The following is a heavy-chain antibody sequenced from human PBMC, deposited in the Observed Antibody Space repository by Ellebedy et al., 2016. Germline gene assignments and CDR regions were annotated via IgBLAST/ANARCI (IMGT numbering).Heavy chain of an antibody. J-gene: IGHJ4*02. CDR3: RQGHYADY. V-gene: IGHV3-23*01. Sequence: GESLKISXVGSGLNFDTFFMSWVRQAPGKGLEWVSTINADSDDTRLADSVKGRFTVSRDNPRKTVYLRMNSLRVEDTARCSSRQGHYADYWGQGTLVTVSS. CDR2: INADSDDT. CDR1: GLNFDTFF. D-gene: IGHD2-2*01.